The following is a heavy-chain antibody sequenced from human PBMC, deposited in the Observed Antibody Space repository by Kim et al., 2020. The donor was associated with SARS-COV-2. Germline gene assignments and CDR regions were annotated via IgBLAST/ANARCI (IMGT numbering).Heavy chain of an antibody. CDR3: ARGDRYYYGSGSYLDY. D-gene: IGHD3-10*01. J-gene: IGHJ4*02. CDR1: GFTFSSYS. V-gene: IGHV3-21*01. CDR2: ISSSSSYI. Sequence: GGSLRLSCAASGFTFSSYSMNWVRQAPGKGLEWVSSISSSSSYIYSADSVKGRFTISRDNSKNSLYLQMNSLRAEDTAVYYCARGDRYYYGSGSYLDYWGQGTLVTVSS.